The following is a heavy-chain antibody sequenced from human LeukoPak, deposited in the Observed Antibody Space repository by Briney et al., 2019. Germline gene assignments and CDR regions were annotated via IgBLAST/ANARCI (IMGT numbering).Heavy chain of an antibody. J-gene: IGHJ6*04. CDR3: ASPVVAARGYYYYYGMDV. D-gene: IGHD2-15*01. CDR1: GFTFSSYA. Sequence: PGRSLRLSCAASGFTFSSYAMHWVRQAPGKGLEWVAVISYDGSNKYYADSVKGRFTISRDNAKNSLYLQMNSLRAEDTAVYYCASPVVAARGYYYYYGMDVWGKGTTVTVSS. CDR2: ISYDGSNK. V-gene: IGHV3-30*04.